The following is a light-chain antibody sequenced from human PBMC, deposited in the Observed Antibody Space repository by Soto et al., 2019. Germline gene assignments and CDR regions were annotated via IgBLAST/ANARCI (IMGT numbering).Light chain of an antibody. Sequence: QSVLTQPPSVSAAPRQRVTISCSGSSSNIGNNAVNWYQQLPGKAPKLLIYYDDLLPSGVSDRFSGSKSGTSASLAISGLQSEDKADYYCAAWDDSLNGPVFGGGTKLTVL. CDR3: AAWDDSLNGPV. V-gene: IGLV1-36*01. CDR1: SSNIGNNA. J-gene: IGLJ3*02. CDR2: YDD.